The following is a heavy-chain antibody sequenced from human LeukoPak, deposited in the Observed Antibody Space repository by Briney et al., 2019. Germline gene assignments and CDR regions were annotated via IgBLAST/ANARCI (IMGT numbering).Heavy chain of an antibody. CDR1: GYSISSGYY. V-gene: IGHV4-38-2*02. CDR2: IYHSGST. CDR3: ARKKSFDY. Sequence: SETLSLTCTVSGYSISSGYYWGWIRQPPGKGLEWIGSIYHSGSTYYNPSLKSRVTISVDTSKNQFSLKLSSVTAADTAVYYCARKKSFDYWGQGTLVTVSS. J-gene: IGHJ4*02.